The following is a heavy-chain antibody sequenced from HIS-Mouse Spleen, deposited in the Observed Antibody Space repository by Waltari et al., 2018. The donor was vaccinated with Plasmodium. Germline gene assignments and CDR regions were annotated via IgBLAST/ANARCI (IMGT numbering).Heavy chain of an antibody. J-gene: IGHJ3*02. Sequence: QVQLQESGPGLVKPSETLSLTCTAPGCSISSYYWSWIRQPPGKGLEWIGYIYYSGSTNYNPSLKSRVTISVDTSKNQFSLKLSSVTAADTAVYYCARVGRRIWGAFDIWGQGTMVTVSS. CDR2: IYYSGST. V-gene: IGHV4-59*01. CDR1: GCSISSYY. D-gene: IGHD3-16*01. CDR3: ARVGRRIWGAFDI.